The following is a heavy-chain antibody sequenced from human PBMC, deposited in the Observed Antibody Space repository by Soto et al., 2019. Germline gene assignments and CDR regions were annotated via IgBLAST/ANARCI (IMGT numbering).Heavy chain of an antibody. CDR2: IYSGGST. CDR3: AKAGIVATGYYYYMDV. V-gene: IGHV3-53*01. J-gene: IGHJ6*03. CDR1: GFTVSSNY. Sequence: GGSLRLSCAASGFTVSSNYMSWVRQAPGKGLEWVSVIYSGGSTYYADSVKGRFTISRDNSKNTLYLQMNSLRAEDTAVFYCAKAGIVATGYYYYMDVWGKGTTVTVSS. D-gene: IGHD5-12*01.